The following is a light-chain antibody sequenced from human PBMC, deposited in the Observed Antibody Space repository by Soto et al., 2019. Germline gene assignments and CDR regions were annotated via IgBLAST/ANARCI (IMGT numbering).Light chain of an antibody. V-gene: IGLV2-18*02. CDR1: SSDVGSYNR. CDR3: SSYTSSNTYV. J-gene: IGLJ1*01. Sequence: QSVLTQPPSVSGPPGQSVAISCTGTSSDVGSYNRVSWYQQPPGTAPKVMIYEVSNRPSGVPDRFSGSKSGNTASLTISGLQAEDEADYYCSSYTSSNTYVFGTGTKVTVL. CDR2: EVS.